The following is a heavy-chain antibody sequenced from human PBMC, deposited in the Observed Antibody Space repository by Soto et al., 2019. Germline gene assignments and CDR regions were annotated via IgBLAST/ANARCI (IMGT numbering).Heavy chain of an antibody. D-gene: IGHD2-2*01. Sequence: PGGSLRLSCAASGFTFSSYGMHWVRHAPGKGLEWVAVISYDGSNKYYADSVKGRFTISRDNSKNTLYLQMNSLRAEDTAVYYRAKGLIVVVPAAVYYYYGMDVWGQGTTVTVSS. V-gene: IGHV3-30*18. J-gene: IGHJ6*02. CDR2: ISYDGSNK. CDR3: AKGLIVVVPAAVYYYYGMDV. CDR1: GFTFSSYG.